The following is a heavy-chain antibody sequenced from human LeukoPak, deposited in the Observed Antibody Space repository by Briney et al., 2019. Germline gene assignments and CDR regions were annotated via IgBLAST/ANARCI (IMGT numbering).Heavy chain of an antibody. V-gene: IGHV3-20*04. CDR1: GFTFDDYG. D-gene: IGHD1-26*01. CDR2: INWNSGST. Sequence: GGSLRLSCAACGFTFDDYGMSWVRQAPGKGLEWVSGINWNSGSTGYADSVKGRFTISRDNAKNSLYLQMNSLRAEDTALYYCARRGNSGSYSDFWGQGTLVTVSS. CDR3: ARRGNSGSYSDF. J-gene: IGHJ4*02.